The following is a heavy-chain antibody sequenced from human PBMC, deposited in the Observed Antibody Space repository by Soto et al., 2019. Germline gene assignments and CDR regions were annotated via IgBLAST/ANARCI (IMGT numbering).Heavy chain of an antibody. D-gene: IGHD1-26*01. CDR2: IDPTESHT. V-gene: IGHV5-10-1*01. CDR3: ARSIVGDYGMDV. CDR1: GYSFTNYW. Sequence: XESLKLSWKCSGYSFTNYWISLVLQMPGKGLEWMGKIDPTESHTNYSPSFQGHVTISVDKSITTAYLQWNSLKASDTAMYYCARSIVGDYGMDVWGQGTTVTVTS. J-gene: IGHJ6*02.